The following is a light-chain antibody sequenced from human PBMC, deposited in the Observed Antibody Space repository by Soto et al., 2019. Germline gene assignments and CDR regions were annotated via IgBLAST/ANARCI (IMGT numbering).Light chain of an antibody. Sequence: DIQMTQSPSTLSASVGDRVTITCRASQSISSWLAWYQQKPGKAPKLLIYKASTLESGVPSNFSGSGSGTEFYLTISRLQPEDFATYYCQQYNAYPWTFGQGTKVDVK. CDR3: QQYNAYPWT. CDR1: QSISSW. CDR2: KAS. J-gene: IGKJ1*01. V-gene: IGKV1-5*03.